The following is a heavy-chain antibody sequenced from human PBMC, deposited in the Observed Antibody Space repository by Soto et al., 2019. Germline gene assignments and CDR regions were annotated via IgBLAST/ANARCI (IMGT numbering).Heavy chain of an antibody. CDR2: ISSSGSTI. CDR3: ASRAPIAAAGEKSYYYYYYYMDV. V-gene: IGHV3-11*01. Sequence: GGSLRLSCAASGFTFSDYYMSWIRQAPGKGLEWVSYISSSGSTIYYADPVKGRFTISRDNAKNSLYLQMNSLRAEDTAVYYCASRAPIAAAGEKSYYYYYYYMDVWGKGTTVTVSS. J-gene: IGHJ6*03. CDR1: GFTFSDYY. D-gene: IGHD6-13*01.